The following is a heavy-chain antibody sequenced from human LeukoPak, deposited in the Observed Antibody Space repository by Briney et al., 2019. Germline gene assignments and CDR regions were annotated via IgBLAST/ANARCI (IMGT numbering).Heavy chain of an antibody. CDR3: ATPNYYGSGSYWKGYYYYYGMDV. CDR2: ISGSGGST. CDR1: GFTFSSYA. Sequence: PGGSLRLSCAASGFTFSSYAMSWVRQAPGKGLEWVSAISGSGGSTYYADSVKGRFTISRDNSKNTLYLQMNSLRAEDTAVYYCATPNYYGSGSYWKGYYYYYGMDVWGQGTTVTVSS. J-gene: IGHJ6*02. D-gene: IGHD3-10*01. V-gene: IGHV3-23*01.